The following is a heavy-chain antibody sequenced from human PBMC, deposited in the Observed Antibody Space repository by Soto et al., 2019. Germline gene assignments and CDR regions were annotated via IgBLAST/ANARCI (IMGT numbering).Heavy chain of an antibody. D-gene: IGHD1-7*01. CDR2: ISAYNGNT. CDR3: ARGELELHLIDIDY. J-gene: IGHJ4*02. V-gene: IGHV1-18*01. Sequence: ASVKFSFRASVYTLTSYGISWLRHAPGQGLEWMGSISAYNGNTNYAQKLQGRVTMTTDTSTSTAYMELRSLRSDDTAVYHRARGELELHLIDIDYWGQGTLVTVS. CDR1: VYTLTSYG.